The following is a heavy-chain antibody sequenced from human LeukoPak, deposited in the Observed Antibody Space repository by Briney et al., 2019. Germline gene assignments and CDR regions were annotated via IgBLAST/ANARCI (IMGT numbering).Heavy chain of an antibody. CDR1: GFPFDDYA. D-gene: IGHD3-10*01. Sequence: GGSLRLSCAASGFPFDDYAIHWVRQAPGKGLEWGSGLSWNSGNIDYADSVKGRFTVSRDNTKNSMFRQMNSLRAEDTALYYCAKDIRYYYGSGTTFDYWGQGTLVTVSS. CDR2: LSWNSGNI. J-gene: IGHJ4*02. V-gene: IGHV3-9*01. CDR3: AKDIRYYYGSGTTFDY.